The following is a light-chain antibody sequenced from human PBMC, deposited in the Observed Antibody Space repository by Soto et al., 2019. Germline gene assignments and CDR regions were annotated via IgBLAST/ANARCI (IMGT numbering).Light chain of an antibody. CDR3: QQFTAYPVT. CDR2: RVS. Sequence: DIQLTQSPSTLSASVGDSVTITCRASQNIGSSLAWYQQKPGKAPKLLIYRVSILKRGVPSGFSGSGFGTEFTLTISSLQPDDSATYYCQQFTAYPVTFGQGTRLEIE. J-gene: IGKJ5*01. CDR1: QNIGSS. V-gene: IGKV1-5*03.